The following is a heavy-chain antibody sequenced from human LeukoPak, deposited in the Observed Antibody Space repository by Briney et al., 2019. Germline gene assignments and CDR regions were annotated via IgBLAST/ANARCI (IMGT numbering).Heavy chain of an antibody. Sequence: GEALETSWKGSGSSFTSYWIGWGRPLPGIGLEVMGIIYPGDSDTRYSPPCQGQVTISADKSISTAYLQWSSLKASDTAMYYCARRDGDYGDYWGQGTLVTVSS. D-gene: IGHD4-17*01. CDR2: IYPGDSDT. V-gene: IGHV5-51*01. CDR3: ARRDGDYGDY. J-gene: IGHJ4*02. CDR1: GSSFTSYW.